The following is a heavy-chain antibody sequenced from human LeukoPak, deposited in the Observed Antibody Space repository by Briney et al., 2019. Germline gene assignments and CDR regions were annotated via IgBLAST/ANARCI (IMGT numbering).Heavy chain of an antibody. Sequence: SETLSLTCTVSGGSINSYWSWIRQPAGKGLEWIGRISGSGTITYNPALQSRLSISTDTSKNQFSLKLMSVTAADTAVYYCARVDYFDSSGHWHGGPDYWGEGILVTVS. CDR2: ISGSGTI. CDR3: ARVDYFDSSGHWHGGPDY. J-gene: IGHJ4*02. V-gene: IGHV4-4*07. D-gene: IGHD3-22*01. CDR1: GGSINSY.